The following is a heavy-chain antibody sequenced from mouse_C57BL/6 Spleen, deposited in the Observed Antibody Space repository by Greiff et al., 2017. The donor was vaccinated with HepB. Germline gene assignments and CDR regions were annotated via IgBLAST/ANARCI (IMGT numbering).Heavy chain of an antibody. CDR1: GYAFTSSW. Sequence: QVQLQQSGPELVKPGASVKISCKASGYAFTSSWMNWVKQRPGKGLEWIGRIYPGDGDTNYNGKFKGKATLTADKSSSTAYMQLSSLTSEDSAVYFCASWMAYAMDCWGKGTSVTVSS. D-gene: IGHD2-3*01. CDR2: IYPGDGDT. CDR3: ASWMAYAMDC. J-gene: IGHJ4*01. V-gene: IGHV1-82*01.